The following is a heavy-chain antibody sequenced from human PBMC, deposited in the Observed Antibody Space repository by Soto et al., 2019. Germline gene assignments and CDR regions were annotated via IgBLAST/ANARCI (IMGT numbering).Heavy chain of an antibody. Sequence: GGSLRLSWAASGFTFSSYGMHWVRQAPGKGLEWVAVISYDGSNKYYADSVKGRFTISRDNSKNTLYLQMNSLRAEDTAVYYCAKDGSNIVATIPFDYWGQGTLVTVSS. CDR1: GFTFSSYG. CDR2: ISYDGSNK. CDR3: AKDGSNIVATIPFDY. J-gene: IGHJ4*02. V-gene: IGHV3-30*18. D-gene: IGHD5-12*01.